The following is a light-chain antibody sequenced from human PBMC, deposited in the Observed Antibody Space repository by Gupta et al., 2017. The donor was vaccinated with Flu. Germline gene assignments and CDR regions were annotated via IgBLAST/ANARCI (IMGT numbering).Light chain of an antibody. V-gene: IGKV3-11*01. Sequence: ATLSLSPGERATLSCRASQSVSSYLAWYQQKPGQAPRLLIYDASNRATGIPARFSGSGSGTDFTLTISSLEPEDFAVYYCQQRSNWFGGDFGPGTKVDIK. CDR2: DAS. CDR3: QQRSNWFGGD. J-gene: IGKJ3*01. CDR1: QSVSSY.